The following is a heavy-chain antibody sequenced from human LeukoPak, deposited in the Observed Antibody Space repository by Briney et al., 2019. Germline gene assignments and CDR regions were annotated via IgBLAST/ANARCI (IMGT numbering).Heavy chain of an antibody. Sequence: GGSLRLSCTASGFTFSSYAMSWVRQAPGKGLEWVSTIGGSGGSTYYAGSVKGRFTISRDNSKSTLYLQMNSLRAEDTAVYYCARGWRYSSSWYVYYYGMDVWGQGTTVTVSS. CDR2: IGGSGGST. V-gene: IGHV3-23*01. CDR1: GFTFSSYA. J-gene: IGHJ6*02. CDR3: ARGWRYSSSWYVYYYGMDV. D-gene: IGHD6-13*01.